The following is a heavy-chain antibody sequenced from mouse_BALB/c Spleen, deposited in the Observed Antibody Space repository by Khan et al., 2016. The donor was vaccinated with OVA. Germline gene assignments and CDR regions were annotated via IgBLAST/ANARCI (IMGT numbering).Heavy chain of an antibody. J-gene: IGHJ1*01. V-gene: IGHV9-1*02. CDR1: GYTFTNYG. CDR3: ARTYYSCDRYVDV. D-gene: IGHD2-14*01. CDR2: TNTYTGEP. Sequence: QIQLVQSGPELKKPGETVKISCKASGYTFTNYGMNWVKQAPGKGLKWMGWTNTYTGEPTYADDFKGRFAFSLETSASTAYLQISNLKNEDMATFFCARTYYSCDRYVDVWGAGTTGTVSS.